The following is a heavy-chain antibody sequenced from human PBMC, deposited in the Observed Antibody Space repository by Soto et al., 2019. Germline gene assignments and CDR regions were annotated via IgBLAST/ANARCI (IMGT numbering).Heavy chain of an antibody. CDR2: IYYSGST. CDR1: GCSISSSSYF. CDR3: ARDIMGTNYYYYGMDV. D-gene: IGHD2-8*01. Sequence: SETLSLTCSVSGCSISSSSYFWGWIRQPPGKGLEWIGSIYYSGSTYYNPSLKSRVTVSVDTSKNQFSLKLSSVTAADTAVYYCARDIMGTNYYYYGMDVWGQGTTVTVSS. J-gene: IGHJ6*02. V-gene: IGHV4-39*07.